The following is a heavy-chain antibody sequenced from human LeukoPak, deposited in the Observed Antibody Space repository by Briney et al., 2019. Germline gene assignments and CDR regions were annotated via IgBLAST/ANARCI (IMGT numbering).Heavy chain of an antibody. V-gene: IGHV4-34*01. Sequence: SETLSLTCAVYGGSFSGYYWSWIRQPTGKGLEWIGSIYYSGSTYYNPSLKSRVTISVDTSKNQFSLKLSSVTAADTAVYYCARHMGDYALDYWGQGTLVTVSS. CDR1: GGSFSGYY. CDR2: IYYSGST. D-gene: IGHD4-17*01. CDR3: ARHMGDYALDY. J-gene: IGHJ4*02.